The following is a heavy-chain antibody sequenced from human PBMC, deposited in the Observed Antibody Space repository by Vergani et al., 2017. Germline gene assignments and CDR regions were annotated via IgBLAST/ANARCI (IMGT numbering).Heavy chain of an antibody. V-gene: IGHV3-9*01. D-gene: IGHD3/OR15-3a*01. CDR3: AKDAKGTGLDDHGAFDI. CDR2: ISWNSGSI. CDR1: GFSFGDYA. J-gene: IGHJ3*02. Sequence: EVPLVESGGGLVQPGRSLRLSCAASGFSFGDYAMHWVRPAPGKGLEWVSGISWNSGSIGYVDSVKGRFTISRDNAKTSLYLQKKSLRAEDTALYYCAKDAKGTGLDDHGAFDIWGRGTMVTVSS.